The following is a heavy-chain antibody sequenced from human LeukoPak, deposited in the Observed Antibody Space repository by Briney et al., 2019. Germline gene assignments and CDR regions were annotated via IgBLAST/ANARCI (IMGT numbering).Heavy chain of an antibody. J-gene: IGHJ6*03. CDR1: GGTFSSYA. V-gene: IGHV1-69*13. D-gene: IGHD2-2*02. CDR3: ARDRIVVVPAAIRPKSSVEYYMDV. CDR2: IIPIFGTA. Sequence: SVKVSCKASGGTFSSYAISWVRQAPGQGLEWMGGIIPIFGTANYAQKFQGRVTITADESTSTAYMELSSLRSEDTAVYYCARDRIVVVPAAIRPKSSVEYYMDVWGKGTTVTVSS.